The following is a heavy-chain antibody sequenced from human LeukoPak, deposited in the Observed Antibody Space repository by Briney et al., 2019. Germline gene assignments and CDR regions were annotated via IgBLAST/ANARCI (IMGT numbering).Heavy chain of an antibody. CDR3: ARATYYYDSSGPAAY. Sequence: GRSLRLSCAASGFTFSSYAMHWVRQAPGKGLEWVAVISYDGSNKYYADSVKGRFTISRDNSKNTLYLQMNSLRAEDTAVYYCARATYYYDSSGPAAYWGQGTLVTVSS. D-gene: IGHD3-22*01. CDR1: GFTFSSYA. V-gene: IGHV3-30*04. J-gene: IGHJ4*02. CDR2: ISYDGSNK.